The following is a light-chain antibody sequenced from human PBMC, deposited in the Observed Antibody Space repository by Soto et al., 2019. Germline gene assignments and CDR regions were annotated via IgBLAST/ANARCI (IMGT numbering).Light chain of an antibody. CDR1: RSVLYNSNTKNY. CDR3: HQYYSTPYT. V-gene: IGKV4-1*01. Sequence: DIVMTQSPDSLAVSLGERATINCKSSRSVLYNSNTKNYLAWYQQKPGQPPKLLIYWASIRESGVPDRFSGSGSGTDFTLTISSLQAEDVAVYYCHQYYSTPYTFGQGTKLEIK. J-gene: IGKJ2*01. CDR2: WAS.